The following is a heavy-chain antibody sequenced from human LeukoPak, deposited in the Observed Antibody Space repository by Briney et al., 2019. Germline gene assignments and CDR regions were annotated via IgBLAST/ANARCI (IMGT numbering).Heavy chain of an antibody. CDR3: ARVWERTSMVRGVTKPYGMDV. CDR2: IYHSGST. D-gene: IGHD3-10*01. Sequence: SETLSLTCTVSGGSITSYYWSWIRQPPGKGLEWIGYIYHSGSTYYNPSLKSRVTISVDRSKNQFSLKLSSVTAADTAVYYCARVWERTSMVRGVTKPYGMDVWGQGTTVTVSS. J-gene: IGHJ6*02. CDR1: GGSITSYY. V-gene: IGHV4-59*12.